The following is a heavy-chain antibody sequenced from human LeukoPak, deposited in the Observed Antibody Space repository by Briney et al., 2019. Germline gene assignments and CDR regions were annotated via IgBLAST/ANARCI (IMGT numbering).Heavy chain of an antibody. V-gene: IGHV5-51*01. D-gene: IGHD4-23*01. CDR2: IYPGDSDT. J-gene: IGHJ5*02. CDR3: ARSTTVVTFNWFDL. Sequence: GESLKISCKGSGYSFTNYWIGWVRQMPGKGLEWMGIIYPGDSDTRYSPSFQGQITISADKSINTAYLQWSSLKASDTPMYYCARSTTVVTFNWFDLWGQGTLVTVSS. CDR1: GYSFTNYW.